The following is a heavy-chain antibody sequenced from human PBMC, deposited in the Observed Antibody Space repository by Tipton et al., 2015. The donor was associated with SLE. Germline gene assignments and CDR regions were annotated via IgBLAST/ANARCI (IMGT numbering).Heavy chain of an antibody. CDR1: GDSISANSYH. CDR2: VYYSGST. J-gene: IGHJ6*03. D-gene: IGHD2-2*01. CDR3: ARDGYCSTSNCRTSGYMDV. V-gene: IGHV4-39*07. Sequence: GLVKPSETLSLICTVSGDSISANSYHWGWVRQPPGKGLEWIGNVYYSGSTYYSASLRSRVTISLDRSKSPFSLQLTSVTAADTAGYYCARDGYCSTSNCRTSGYMDVWGKGTMVNVSS.